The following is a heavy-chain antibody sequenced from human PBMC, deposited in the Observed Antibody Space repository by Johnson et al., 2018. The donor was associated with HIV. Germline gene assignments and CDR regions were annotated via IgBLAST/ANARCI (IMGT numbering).Heavy chain of an antibody. D-gene: IGHD3-10*01. Sequence: QVQLVESGGGVVQPGRSLRLSCAASGFTFSSYAMHWVRQAPGKGLEWVAAISYDGSNKYYADSVKGRFTISRDNSKNTLYLQMNSLRAEDTAVYYCAREALLWFGENGAFDIWGQGTMVTVSS. J-gene: IGHJ3*02. CDR3: AREALLWFGENGAFDI. CDR1: GFTFSSYA. V-gene: IGHV3-30-3*01. CDR2: ISYDGSNK.